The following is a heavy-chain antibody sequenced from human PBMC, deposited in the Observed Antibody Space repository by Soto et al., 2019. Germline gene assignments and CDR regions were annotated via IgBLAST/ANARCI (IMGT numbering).Heavy chain of an antibody. D-gene: IGHD3-3*01. CDR2: ISYDGSNK. J-gene: IGHJ6*02. V-gene: IGHV3-30-3*01. CDR3: ARDGGAIRGMDV. CDR1: GFTFSSYA. Sequence: PGGSLRLSCAASGFTFSSYAMHWVRQAPGKGLEWVAVISYDGSNKYYADSVKGRFTISRDNSKNTLYLQMNSLRAEDTAVYYCARDGGAIRGMDVCGQGTTVTVSS.